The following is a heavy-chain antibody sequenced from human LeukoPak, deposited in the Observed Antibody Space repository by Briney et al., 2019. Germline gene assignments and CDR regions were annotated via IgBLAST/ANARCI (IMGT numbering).Heavy chain of an antibody. CDR2: IYYSGST. V-gene: IGHV4-59*01. CDR3: ARVPRAPTRPAAAPYDY. CDR1: GGSISSYY. Sequence: SETLSLTCTVSGGSISSYYWSWIRQPPGKGLEWIGYIYYSGSTNYNPSLKSRVTISVDTSKNQFSLKLSSVTAADTAVYYCARVPRAPTRPAAAPYDYWGQGTLVTVSS. D-gene: IGHD6-13*01. J-gene: IGHJ4*02.